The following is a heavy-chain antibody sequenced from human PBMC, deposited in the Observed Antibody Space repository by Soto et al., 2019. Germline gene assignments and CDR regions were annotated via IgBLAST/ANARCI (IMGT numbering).Heavy chain of an antibody. V-gene: IGHV3-15*01. CDR1: GFTVSDAW. CDR3: TTMGAYCCGDCYSVHRSFDX. D-gene: IGHD2-21*02. Sequence: GWTLKLSCASSGFTVSDAWMSWVRQAPGKGLEWVCHIKSKTDGGTTDYSAPVKGRFFISRDDSKNTLYLQMNSLKIDDTAVYFCTTMGAYCCGDCYSVHRSFDXSGQGTRVTVSX. J-gene: IGHJ4*02. CDR2: IKSKTDGGTT.